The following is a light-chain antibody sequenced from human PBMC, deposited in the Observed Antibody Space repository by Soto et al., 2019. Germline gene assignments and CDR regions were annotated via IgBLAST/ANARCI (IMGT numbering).Light chain of an antibody. CDR3: AVWDDSLNVMV. CDR2: DNN. V-gene: IGLV1-44*01. CDR1: KSNIGSHT. J-gene: IGLJ2*01. Sequence: QSGLTQPPSVSGTPGQKVTISCSGSKSNIGSHTVSWYRQFPGTAPKLLIYDNNLRPSDVPDRFSGSKFGTSASLAISDLQSDDESDFHCAVWDDSLNVMVFGGGTKLTVL.